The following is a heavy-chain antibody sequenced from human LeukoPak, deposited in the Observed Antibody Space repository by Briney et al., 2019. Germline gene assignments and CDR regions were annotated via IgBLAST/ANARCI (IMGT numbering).Heavy chain of an antibody. D-gene: IGHD3-3*01. CDR3: ARDGTYYDFWSGSQNWFDP. CDR1: GYTFTSYG. Sequence: GASVKVSCKAPGYTFTSYGISWVRQAPGQGLEWMGWISAYNGNTNYAQKLQGRVTMTTDTSTSTAYMELRSLRSDDTAVYYCARDGTYYDFWSGSQNWFDPWGQGTLVTVSS. J-gene: IGHJ5*02. CDR2: ISAYNGNT. V-gene: IGHV1-18*01.